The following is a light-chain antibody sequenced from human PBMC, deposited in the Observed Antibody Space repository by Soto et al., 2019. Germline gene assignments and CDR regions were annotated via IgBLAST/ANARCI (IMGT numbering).Light chain of an antibody. Sequence: EIVLTQSPGTLSLSPGERATLSCRASQSVSSNYLAWYQQKSGQVPRLLIYGASSRATGIPDRFSGSGSGTDFTLTISRLEPEDFAVYYCQQYGGSPRTFGQGTKVEIK. CDR3: QQYGGSPRT. J-gene: IGKJ1*01. CDR1: QSVSSNY. V-gene: IGKV3-20*01. CDR2: GAS.